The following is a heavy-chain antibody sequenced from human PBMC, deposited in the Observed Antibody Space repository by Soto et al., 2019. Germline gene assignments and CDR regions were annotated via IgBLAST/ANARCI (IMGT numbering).Heavy chain of an antibody. CDR1: GYTFTGYY. CDR3: ARDAHCSSTSCYTDDYYYYGMDV. Sequence: ASVKVSCKASGYTFTGYYMHWVRQAPGQGLEWMGWINPNSGGTNYAQKFQGRVTMTRDTSISTAYMELSRLRSDDTAVYYCARDAHCSSTSCYTDDYYYYGMDVWGQGTTVTVSS. J-gene: IGHJ6*02. CDR2: INPNSGGT. V-gene: IGHV1-2*02. D-gene: IGHD2-2*02.